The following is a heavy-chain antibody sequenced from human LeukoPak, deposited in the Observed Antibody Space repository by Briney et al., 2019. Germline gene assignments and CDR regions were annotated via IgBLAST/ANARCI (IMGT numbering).Heavy chain of an antibody. J-gene: IGHJ4*02. CDR2: IYYTGST. CDR1: GGSISSSSHY. V-gene: IGHV4-39*01. D-gene: IGHD5-18*01. Sequence: SETLSLTCTVSGGSISSSSHYWGWIRQPPGKGLEWIGSIYYTGSTYYNPSLKSRVTISVDTSKNQFSLKLSSVTAADTAVYYCARLVDTEMVTYFDNWGQGALVTVSS. CDR3: ARLVDTEMVTYFDN.